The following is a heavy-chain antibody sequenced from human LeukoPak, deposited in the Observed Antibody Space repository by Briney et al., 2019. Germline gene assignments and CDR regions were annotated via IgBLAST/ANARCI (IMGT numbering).Heavy chain of an antibody. CDR2: IYYSGST. Sequence: SETLSLTCTVSGGSISSYYWSWIRQPPGKGLEWIGYIYYSGSTNYNPSLKSRVTISVDTSKNQFSLKLSSVTAADTAVYYCARAESDYVWGSYRGFDYWGQGTLVTVAS. J-gene: IGHJ4*02. CDR1: GGSISSYY. V-gene: IGHV4-59*01. D-gene: IGHD3-16*02. CDR3: ARAESDYVWGSYRGFDY.